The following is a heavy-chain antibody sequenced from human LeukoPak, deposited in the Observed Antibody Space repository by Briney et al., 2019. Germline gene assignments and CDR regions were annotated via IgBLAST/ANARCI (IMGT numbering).Heavy chain of an antibody. Sequence: GGSLRLSCAASGVTFSSFAMSWVRQAPGKGLEWVSTIIGSGGSTYYADSVKGRFTISRDNSKNTLYLQMNSLRAEDTAVYYCAKDPLIVVVPAPTSFFDYWGQGTLVTVSS. CDR3: AKDPLIVVVPAPTSFFDY. V-gene: IGHV3-23*01. CDR2: IIGSGGST. CDR1: GVTFSSFA. J-gene: IGHJ4*02. D-gene: IGHD2-2*01.